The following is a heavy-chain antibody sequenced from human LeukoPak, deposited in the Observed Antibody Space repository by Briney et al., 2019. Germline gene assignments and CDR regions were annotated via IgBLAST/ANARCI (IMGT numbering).Heavy chain of an antibody. V-gene: IGHV6-1*01. Sequence: SQTLSLTCAISGDSVSSNSAAWNWIRQSPSRGLEWLGRTYYRSKWYNDYAVSVKSRITINPDTSKNQFSLQLNSVTPEDTAVYYCARDRGYYGSGSYYHRLDYWGQGTLVTVSS. J-gene: IGHJ4*02. CDR3: ARDRGYYGSGSYYHRLDY. CDR1: GDSVSSNSAA. CDR2: TYYRSKWYN. D-gene: IGHD3-10*01.